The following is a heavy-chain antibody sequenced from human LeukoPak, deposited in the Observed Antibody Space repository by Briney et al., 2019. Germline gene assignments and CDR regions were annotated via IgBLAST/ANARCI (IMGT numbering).Heavy chain of an antibody. CDR3: ARGRREIDY. CDR2: IYRGDNT. D-gene: IGHD1-26*01. V-gene: IGHV3-66*01. Sequence: GGSLRLSCAVSGFTVSSNFMSWVRQAPGKGLEWISVIYRGDNTYSADSVKGRFTVSRDNSKNTLYLQMNSLRVDDTAVYYCARGRREIDYWGQGTLVTVSS. J-gene: IGHJ4*02. CDR1: GFTVSSNF.